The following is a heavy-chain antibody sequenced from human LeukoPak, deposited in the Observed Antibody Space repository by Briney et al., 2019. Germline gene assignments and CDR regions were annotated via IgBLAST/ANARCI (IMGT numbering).Heavy chain of an antibody. D-gene: IGHD6-19*01. CDR3: ARDRGYSSGWYESSWFDP. V-gene: IGHV4-4*07. CDR2: IYTSGST. Sequence: SETLSLTCTVSGGSISSYYWSWIRQPAGKGLEWIGRIYTSGSTNYNPSLKSRVTMSVDTSKNQFSLKLNSVTAADTAVYYCARDRGYSSGWYESSWFDPWGQGTLVTVSS. CDR1: GGSISSYY. J-gene: IGHJ5*02.